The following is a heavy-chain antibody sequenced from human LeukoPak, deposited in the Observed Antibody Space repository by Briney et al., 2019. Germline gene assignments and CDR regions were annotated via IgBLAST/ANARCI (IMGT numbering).Heavy chain of an antibody. CDR3: VRDAMYAFDI. Sequence: GGALRLSCAASGFTFSSYSMNWVRQAPGKGVEWGSYISSSSSTIHYAGSVKGGYSISRDNAKSSLCLQMNSLRDEDTAVFYCVRDAMYAFDIWGRGTMVTVSS. J-gene: IGHJ3*02. CDR2: ISSSSSTI. V-gene: IGHV3-48*02. D-gene: IGHD2-2*01. CDR1: GFTFSSYS.